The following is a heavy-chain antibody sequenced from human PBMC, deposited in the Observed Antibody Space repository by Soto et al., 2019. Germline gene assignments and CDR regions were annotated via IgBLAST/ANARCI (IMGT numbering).Heavy chain of an antibody. V-gene: IGHV1-69*13. CDR2: IAPVFGAA. CDR3: ARGGRGFGELLSPYGMDV. D-gene: IGHD3-10*01. Sequence: SVKVSCKASGGTFSIYTISWVRQAPGQGLEWMGGIAPVFGAANYAQKFQGRVTITADESTSTAYMELSSLRSEDTAVYYCARGGRGFGELLSPYGMDVWGQGTTVTVSS. CDR1: GGTFSIYT. J-gene: IGHJ6*02.